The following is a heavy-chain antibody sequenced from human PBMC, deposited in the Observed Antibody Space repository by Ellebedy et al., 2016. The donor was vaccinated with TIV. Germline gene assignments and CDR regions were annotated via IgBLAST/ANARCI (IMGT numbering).Heavy chain of an antibody. V-gene: IGHV3-64D*06. Sequence: GESLKISCSASGFTFSLYSMYWVRQVPGKGLEYVSGIGSDGGRTYYADSVKGRFTISSDNSKNTLYLQMSSLRVEDTALYYCVKEIQFLDPAVGDYWGQGALVTVSS. J-gene: IGHJ4*02. CDR2: IGSDGGRT. CDR1: GFTFSLYS. CDR3: VKEIQFLDPAVGDY. D-gene: IGHD3/OR15-3a*01.